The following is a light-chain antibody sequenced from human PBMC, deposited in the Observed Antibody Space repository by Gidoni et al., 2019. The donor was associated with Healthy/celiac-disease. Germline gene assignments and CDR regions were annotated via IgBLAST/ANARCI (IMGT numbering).Light chain of an antibody. V-gene: IGKV1-33*01. Sequence: DIQMTQSPSSLSASVGDRVTITCQASQDISNYLNWYQQKPGKAPKLLIYDASNLETGVPSRFSGSGSGTDFTFTISSLQPEDIATYYCQQYDNLPITLGGXTKVKIK. CDR2: DAS. CDR1: QDISNY. CDR3: QQYDNLPIT. J-gene: IGKJ4*01.